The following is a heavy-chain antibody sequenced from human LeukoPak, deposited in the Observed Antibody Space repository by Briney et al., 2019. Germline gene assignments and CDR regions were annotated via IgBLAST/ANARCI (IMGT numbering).Heavy chain of an antibody. CDR1: GSTFSSYE. Sequence: PGGSLRLSCAASGSTFSSYEMNWVRQAPGKGLEWVSYISSSGSTIYYADSVKGRFTISRDNAKNSLYLQMNSLRAEDTAVYYCARDKSRLRYCSSTSCPVGYYGMDVWGQGTTVTVSS. CDR2: ISSSGSTI. V-gene: IGHV3-48*03. CDR3: ARDKSRLRYCSSTSCPVGYYGMDV. J-gene: IGHJ6*02. D-gene: IGHD2-2*01.